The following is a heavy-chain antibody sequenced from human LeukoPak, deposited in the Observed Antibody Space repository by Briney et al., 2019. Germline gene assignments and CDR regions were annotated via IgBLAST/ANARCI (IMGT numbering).Heavy chain of an antibody. J-gene: IGHJ1*01. CDR1: GGSISCYY. D-gene: IGHD6-13*01. V-gene: IGHV4-59*12. CDR3: AREGRIAAAGPTTEYFQH. Sequence: PSETLSLTCTVSGGSISCYYWSWIRQPPGKGLEWIVYTYYSGSTNYNPSLKSRVTISVDTSKNQFSLKLSSVTAADTAVYYCAREGRIAAAGPTTEYFQHWGQGTLVTVSS. CDR2: TYYSGST.